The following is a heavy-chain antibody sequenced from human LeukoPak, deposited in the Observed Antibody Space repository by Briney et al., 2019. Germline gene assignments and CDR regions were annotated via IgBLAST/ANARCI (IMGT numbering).Heavy chain of an antibody. V-gene: IGHV3-48*04. Sequence: GGALRLACGASGVTFSSYSRRWVRQAPEKGLEWVSFISSSSSTIYCADSVKGRFTISRNNAKNSLYLQMNSLRAEDTAVYYCARDRGGSYSAIDYWGQGTLVTVSS. J-gene: IGHJ4*02. D-gene: IGHD1-26*01. CDR1: GVTFSSYS. CDR2: ISSSSSTI. CDR3: ARDRGGSYSAIDY.